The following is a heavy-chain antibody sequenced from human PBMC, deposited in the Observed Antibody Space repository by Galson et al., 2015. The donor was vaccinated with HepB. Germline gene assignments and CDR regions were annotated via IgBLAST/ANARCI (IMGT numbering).Heavy chain of an antibody. CDR2: VNNDGRDT. J-gene: IGHJ4*02. CDR1: GSLFRSYW. Sequence: LRLSCAASGSLFRSYWMHWVRQAPGKGLVWVSRVNNDGRDTHYADSVKGRFTISRDNTKNALYLQMNSLRVEDTAVYYCAKSPSKSNYFDSWGQGTLVTVSP. D-gene: IGHD4-11*01. V-gene: IGHV3-74*01. CDR3: AKSPSKSNYFDS.